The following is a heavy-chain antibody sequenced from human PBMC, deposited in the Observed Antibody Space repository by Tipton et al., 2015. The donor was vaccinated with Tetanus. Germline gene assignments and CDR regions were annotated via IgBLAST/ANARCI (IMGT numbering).Heavy chain of an antibody. J-gene: IGHJ4*02. CDR2: VYYSGRT. CDR3: ARMGFTYGQVVY. V-gene: IGHV4-30-4*01. CDR1: GGSFRSGDHY. D-gene: IGHD5-18*01. Sequence: RSLRLSCTVSGGSFRSGDHYWSWIRQPPGKGLEWIGHVYYSGRTYYNPPLKSRVTISADMSKNQFSLKLTSVTAADTATYYCARMGFTYGQVVYWGQGTLVTVAS.